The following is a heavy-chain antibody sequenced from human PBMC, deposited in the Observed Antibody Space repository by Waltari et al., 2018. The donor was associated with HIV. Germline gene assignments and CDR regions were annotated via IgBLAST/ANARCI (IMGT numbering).Heavy chain of an antibody. Sequence: QVQLQQWGAGLLKPSETLSLTCAAYGGAFSGYYWSWLRQPPGKGLEWIGEINHSGSTNYNPSLKSRVTISVDTSKNQFSLKLSSVTAADTAVYYCARGSMVRGAPGMDVWGQGTTVTVSS. J-gene: IGHJ6*02. CDR2: INHSGST. D-gene: IGHD3-10*01. CDR1: GGAFSGYY. CDR3: ARGSMVRGAPGMDV. V-gene: IGHV4-34*01.